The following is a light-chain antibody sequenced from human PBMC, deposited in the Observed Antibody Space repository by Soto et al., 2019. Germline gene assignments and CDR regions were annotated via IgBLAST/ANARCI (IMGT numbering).Light chain of an antibody. V-gene: IGKV3-20*01. CDR1: QSVTSSY. CDR3: HQYGSSPWT. CDR2: GAS. J-gene: IGKJ1*01. Sequence: EIVLTQSPGTLSLSPGEGATLSCRASQSVTSSYLAWYQQKPGQAPRLLIYGASTRATGIPDRFSGSGSETDFTLTISRLEPEDFAVYFCHQYGSSPWTFGLGTKVEIK.